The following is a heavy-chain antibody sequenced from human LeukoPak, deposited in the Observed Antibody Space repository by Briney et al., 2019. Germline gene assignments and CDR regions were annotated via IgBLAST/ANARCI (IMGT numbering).Heavy chain of an antibody. CDR2: ISYDGSNK. CDR3: AKSYGRELGPFDY. CDR1: GFTFSSYW. D-gene: IGHD1-26*01. J-gene: IGHJ4*02. Sequence: GGSLRLSCAASGFTFSSYWMNWARQAPGKGLEWVAVISYDGSNKYYADSVKGRFTISRDNSKNTLYLQMNSLRAEDTAVYYCAKSYGRELGPFDYWGQGTLVTVSS. V-gene: IGHV3-30*18.